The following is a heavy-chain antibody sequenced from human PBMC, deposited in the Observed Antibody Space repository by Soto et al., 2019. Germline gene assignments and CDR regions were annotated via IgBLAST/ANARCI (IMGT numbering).Heavy chain of an antibody. Sequence: GESLKISCKGSGYSFTSYWISWVRQMPGKGLEWMGRIDPSDSYTNYSPSFQGHVTISADKSIGTAYLQWSSLKASDTAMYYCARQYGRNYYYYYGMDVWGQGTTVTVSS. J-gene: IGHJ6*02. D-gene: IGHD4-17*01. V-gene: IGHV5-10-1*01. CDR2: IDPSDSYT. CDR3: ARQYGRNYYYYYGMDV. CDR1: GYSFTSYW.